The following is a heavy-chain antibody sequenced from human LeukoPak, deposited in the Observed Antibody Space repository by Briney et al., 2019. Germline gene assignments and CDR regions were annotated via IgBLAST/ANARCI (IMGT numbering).Heavy chain of an antibody. CDR1: GFTISSYA. CDR3: AKLVHTNSPEVDY. CDR2: IRSSGDRT. V-gene: IGHV3-23*01. D-gene: IGHD4-23*01. J-gene: IGHJ4*02. Sequence: GGSLRLSCAASGFTISSYAMSWVRQAPGKGLEWVSAIRSSGDRTYYADSVKGRFTISRDNSKNTLYLQMNSLRAEDTAVYSCAKLVHTNSPEVDYWGQGTLVTVSS.